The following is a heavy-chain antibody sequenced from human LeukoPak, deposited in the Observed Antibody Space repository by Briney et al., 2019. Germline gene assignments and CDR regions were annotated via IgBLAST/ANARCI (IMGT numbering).Heavy chain of an antibody. CDR1: NTSISSYY. D-gene: IGHD1-20*01. Sequence: SETPSLTCTVSNTSISSYYWGWSRQPPGKGLEWIGYIDYSGGNNYNSSIPNRVTISVATSKNQFSLKLSSVTAADTAVYYCARKIPSDLYNWSCPFAFDIWGQGTVVTVSS. J-gene: IGHJ3*02. CDR2: IDYSGGN. CDR3: ARKIPSDLYNWSCPFAFDI. V-gene: IGHV4-59*01.